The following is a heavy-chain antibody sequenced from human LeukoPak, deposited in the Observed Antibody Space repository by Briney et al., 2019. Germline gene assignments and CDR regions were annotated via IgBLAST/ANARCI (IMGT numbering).Heavy chain of an antibody. Sequence: GGSLRLSCAASGFTFSSYEMNWVRQAPGKGLEWVSYISSSGSTIYYADSVKGRFTISRDNAKNSLYLQMNSLRAEDTAVYYCARVSDSKNYYYYYRDVWGKGTTVTVSS. D-gene: IGHD2-15*01. V-gene: IGHV3-48*03. CDR2: ISSSGSTI. CDR1: GFTFSSYE. J-gene: IGHJ6*03. CDR3: ARVSDSKNYYYYYRDV.